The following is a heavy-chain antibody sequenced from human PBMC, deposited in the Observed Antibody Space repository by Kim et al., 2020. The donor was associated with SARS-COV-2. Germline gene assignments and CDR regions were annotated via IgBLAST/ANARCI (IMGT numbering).Heavy chain of an antibody. CDR3: AGGQDVDSGRYGGMDV. CDR1: GGSFNDYY. D-gene: IGHD3-10*01. CDR2: INHSGST. J-gene: IGHJ6*02. V-gene: IGHV4-34*01. Sequence: SETLSLICAVYGGSFNDYYWSWIRQPPGKGLEWIGEINHSGSTNYNPSLRSRVIISVDTSKNQFSLKLSSVTAADTAVYYCAGGQDVDSGRYGGMDVCGQGTTVTVSS.